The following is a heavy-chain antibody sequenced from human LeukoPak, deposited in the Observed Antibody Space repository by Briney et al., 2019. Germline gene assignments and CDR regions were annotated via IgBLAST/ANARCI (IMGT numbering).Heavy chain of an antibody. CDR3: ARGEGRVTIFGVVITGLIDY. D-gene: IGHD3-3*01. V-gene: IGHV4-59*01. J-gene: IGHJ4*02. CDR2: ISYSGST. CDR1: GGSISSYF. Sequence: SETLSLTRTVSGGSISSYFWSWIRQPPGKGLEWIGYISYSGSTNYNPSLKSRVTISVDTSKSQFSLKLSSVTAADTAVYYCARGEGRVTIFGVVITGLIDYWGQGTLVTVSS.